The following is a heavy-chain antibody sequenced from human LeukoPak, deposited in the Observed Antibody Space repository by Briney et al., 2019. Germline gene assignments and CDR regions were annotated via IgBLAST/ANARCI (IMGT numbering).Heavy chain of an antibody. J-gene: IGHJ4*02. CDR3: ARANYYGSGSYYNDFDY. D-gene: IGHD3-10*01. CDR1: GGSFSGYY. Sequence: SETLSLTCAVYGGSFSGYYWSWIRQPPGKGLEWIGEINHSGSTNYNPSLKGRGTISVDQSKNQFSLKLSSVTAADTAVYYCARANYYGSGSYYNDFDYWGQGTLVTVSS. V-gene: IGHV4-34*01. CDR2: INHSGST.